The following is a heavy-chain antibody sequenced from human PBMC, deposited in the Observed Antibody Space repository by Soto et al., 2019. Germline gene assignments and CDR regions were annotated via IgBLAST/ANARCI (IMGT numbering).Heavy chain of an antibody. CDR3: AKEFWSGPFDY. J-gene: IGHJ4*02. CDR2: IWNDGSNK. D-gene: IGHD3-3*01. Sequence: QVQLVESGGGVVQPGRSLRLSCAASGFTFSSYGMHWVRQAPGKGLEWVAVIWNDGSNKYYADSVKGRFTISRDNSKNTLYLQRNSLRAEDTAVYYCAKEFWSGPFDYWGQGTRVTVSS. CDR1: GFTFSSYG. V-gene: IGHV3-33*06.